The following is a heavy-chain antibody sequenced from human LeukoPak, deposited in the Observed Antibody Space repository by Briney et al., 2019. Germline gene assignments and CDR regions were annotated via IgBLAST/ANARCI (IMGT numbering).Heavy chain of an antibody. CDR1: GGSISSYY. CDR2: IYYSGST. V-gene: IGHV4-59*01. D-gene: IGHD3-10*01. CDR3: ARGLWFGELLSPYYYYYMDV. Sequence: SETLSLTCTVSGGSISSYYWSWIRQPPGKGLEWIGYIYYSGSTNYNPSLKSRVTILVDTSKNQFSLKLSSVTAADTAVYYCARGLWFGELLSPYYYYYMDVWGKGTTVTVS. J-gene: IGHJ6*03.